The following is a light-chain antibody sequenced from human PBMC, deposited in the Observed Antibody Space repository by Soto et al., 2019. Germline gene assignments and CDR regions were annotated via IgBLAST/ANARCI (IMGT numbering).Light chain of an antibody. V-gene: IGKV1-33*01. CDR2: DAS. Sequence: DIQMTQNTSSLSASVGDRVTITCQASQDISNYLNWYQQKPGKAPKLLIYDASNLETGVPSRFSGSGSGTDFTFTISSLQPEDIATYYCQQYDNLPITSGHGRLLENK. CDR3: QQYDNLPIT. J-gene: IGKJ5*01. CDR1: QDISNY.